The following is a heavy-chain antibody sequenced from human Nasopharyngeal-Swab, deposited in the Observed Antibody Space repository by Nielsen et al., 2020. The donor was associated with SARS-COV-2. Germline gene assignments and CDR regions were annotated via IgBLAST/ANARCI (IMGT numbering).Heavy chain of an antibody. V-gene: IGHV1-8*01. CDR2: MNPNSGNT. J-gene: IGHJ6*02. D-gene: IGHD2-15*01. CDR1: GYTFTSYD. Sequence: ASVKVSCKASGYTFTSYDINWVRQATGQGLEWMGWMNPNSGNTGYAQKFQGRVTMTRNTSISTAYMELSSLRSEDTAVYYCARDVAWWGSDYYYGMDVWGQETTVTVSS. CDR3: ARDVAWWGSDYYYGMDV.